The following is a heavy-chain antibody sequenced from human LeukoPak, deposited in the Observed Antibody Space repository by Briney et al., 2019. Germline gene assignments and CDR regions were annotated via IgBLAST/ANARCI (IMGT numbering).Heavy chain of an antibody. J-gene: IGHJ3*02. CDR2: MYYSGST. V-gene: IGHV4-59*11. D-gene: IGHD5-24*01. Sequence: PSETLSLTCTVSGGSMRSHYWSWIRQPPGKGLEWIGYMYYSGSTNYHPSLRSRVTISVDKSKNLFSLKLNSVTPADTAVYYCARGDGYSHDAYDIWGQGTMVTVSS. CDR1: GGSMRSHY. CDR3: ARGDGYSHDAYDI.